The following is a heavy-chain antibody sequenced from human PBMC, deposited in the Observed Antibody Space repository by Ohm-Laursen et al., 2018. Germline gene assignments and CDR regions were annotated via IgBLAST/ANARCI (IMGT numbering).Heavy chain of an antibody. D-gene: IGHD6-19*01. J-gene: IGHJ4*02. V-gene: IGHV3-23*01. CDR1: GFIFSNYA. Sequence: SLRLSCAASGFIFSNYAMSWVRQAPGKGLEWVSAISGRGTSTDYADSVKGRFTISRDNAKNTLYLQMNTLRAEDTAVYYCAGGIAVGGWSGFDYWGQGTLVTVSS. CDR3: AGGIAVGGWSGFDY. CDR2: ISGRGTST.